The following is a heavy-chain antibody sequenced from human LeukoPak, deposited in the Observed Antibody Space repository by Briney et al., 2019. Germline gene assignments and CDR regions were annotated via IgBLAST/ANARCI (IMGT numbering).Heavy chain of an antibody. Sequence: SETLSLTCTVSGGSISSGSYYWSWIRQPAGKGLEWIGRIYTSGSTNYNPSLKSRVTISVDTSKNQFSLKLSSLTAADTAVYYCARNLEYNWFDPWGQGTLVTVSS. CDR3: ARNLEYNWFDP. J-gene: IGHJ5*02. CDR1: GGSISSGSYY. D-gene: IGHD5-24*01. V-gene: IGHV4-61*02. CDR2: IYTSGST.